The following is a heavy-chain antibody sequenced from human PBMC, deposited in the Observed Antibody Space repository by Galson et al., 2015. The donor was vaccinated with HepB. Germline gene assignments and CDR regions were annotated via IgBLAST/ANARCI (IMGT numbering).Heavy chain of an antibody. V-gene: IGHV1-2*04. Sequence: SVKVSCKASGYTFTGYYMHWVQQAPGQGLEWMGWINPNSGGTNYAQKFQGWVTMTRDTSISTAYMELSRLRSDDTAVYYCARDHRIAARPSYLDYYYYGMDVWGQGTTVTVSS. D-gene: IGHD6-6*01. J-gene: IGHJ6*02. CDR2: INPNSGGT. CDR1: GYTFTGYY. CDR3: ARDHRIAARPSYLDYYYYGMDV.